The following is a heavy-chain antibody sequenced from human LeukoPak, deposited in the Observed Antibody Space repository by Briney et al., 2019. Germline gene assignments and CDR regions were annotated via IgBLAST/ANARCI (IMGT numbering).Heavy chain of an antibody. CDR2: ISSSSSTI. CDR3: ARYHSSGWSDAFDI. V-gene: IGHV3-48*01. Sequence: PGGSLRLSCEGSGFTFSAYAINWVRQAPGKGLEWVSYISSSSSTIYYADSVKGRFTISRDNAKNSLYLQMNSLRAEDTALYYCARYHSSGWSDAFDIWGQGTMVTVSS. J-gene: IGHJ3*02. CDR1: GFTFSAYA. D-gene: IGHD6-19*01.